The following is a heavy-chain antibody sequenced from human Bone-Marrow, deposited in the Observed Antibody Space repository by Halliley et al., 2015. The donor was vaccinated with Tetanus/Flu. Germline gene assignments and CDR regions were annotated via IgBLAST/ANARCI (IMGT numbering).Heavy chain of an antibody. Sequence: SLRLSCATSGFVFSAHWMNWVRQAPGRGLEFVANVRPDESVKNYMDSVKGRFTISRDNAQDSLFLQMNYLRAEDTAVYYCARDPGFSAFDYWGQGTLVALSS. CDR2: VRPDESVK. J-gene: IGHJ4*02. D-gene: IGHD3-9*01. CDR1: GFVFSAHW. V-gene: IGHV3-7*03. CDR3: ARDPGFSAFDY.